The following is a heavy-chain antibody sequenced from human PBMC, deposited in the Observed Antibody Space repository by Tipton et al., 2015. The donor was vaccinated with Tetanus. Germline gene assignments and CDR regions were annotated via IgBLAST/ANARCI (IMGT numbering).Heavy chain of an antibody. CDR1: GFTFSSYA. Sequence: SLRLSCAASGFTFSSYAMHWVRQAPGKGLEWVAVISYDGSNKYYADSVKGRFTISRDNSKNTLYLQMNSLRAEDTAVYYCASSTGIAAGYYYYYGMDVWGQGTTVTVPS. J-gene: IGHJ6*02. CDR2: ISYDGSNK. V-gene: IGHV3-30-3*01. CDR3: ASSTGIAAGYYYYYGMDV. D-gene: IGHD6-13*01.